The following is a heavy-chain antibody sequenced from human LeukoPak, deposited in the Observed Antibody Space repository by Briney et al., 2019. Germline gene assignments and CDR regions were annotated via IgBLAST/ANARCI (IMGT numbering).Heavy chain of an antibody. J-gene: IGHJ6*03. Sequence: GGSLRLSCAASGFTFRNYAMSWVRQAPGKGLEWVSGISGSGGSTYYADSVKGRFTISRDNSKNTPYLQMNSLRAEDTAVYYCAKSGVGDSLYYYYIDVWGKGTTVVVSS. CDR2: ISGSGGST. V-gene: IGHV3-23*01. CDR1: GFTFRNYA. D-gene: IGHD1-26*01. CDR3: AKSGVGDSLYYYYIDV.